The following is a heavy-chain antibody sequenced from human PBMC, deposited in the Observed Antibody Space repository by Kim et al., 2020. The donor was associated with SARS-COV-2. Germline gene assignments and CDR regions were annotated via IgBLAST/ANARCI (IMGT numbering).Heavy chain of an antibody. D-gene: IGHD3-10*01. CDR2: T. Sequence: TNYSPSFQGHVTISADKSISTAYLQWSSLKASDTAMYYCARLSYGAVDYWGQGTLVTVSS. V-gene: IGHV5-10-1*01. CDR3: ARLSYGAVDY. J-gene: IGHJ4*02.